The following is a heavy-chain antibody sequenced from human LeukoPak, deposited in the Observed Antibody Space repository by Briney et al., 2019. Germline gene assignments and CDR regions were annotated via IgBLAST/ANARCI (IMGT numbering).Heavy chain of an antibody. CDR3: AKDHGSGSHYFDC. Sequence: GGSLRLSCAASGFTLSNAWMSWVRQAPGKGLEWVGRIKSIRDGGTIDYEEPVKGRFTISRDDSKNTLYLQMNSLKTEDTAVYYCAKDHGSGSHYFDCWGQGTLVTVSS. D-gene: IGHD3-10*01. CDR1: GFTLSNAW. J-gene: IGHJ4*02. CDR2: IKSIRDGGTI. V-gene: IGHV3-15*01.